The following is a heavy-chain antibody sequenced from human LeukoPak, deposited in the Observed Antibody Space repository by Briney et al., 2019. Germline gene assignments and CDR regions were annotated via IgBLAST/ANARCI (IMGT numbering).Heavy chain of an antibody. V-gene: IGHV3-21*01. J-gene: IGHJ3*02. CDR2: VSSSSDYI. D-gene: IGHD1-26*01. CDR1: GFTFTTYS. Sequence: GGSLRLSCAASGFTFTTYSMNWVRQAPGKEPEWVSAVSSSSDYIYYADSVRGRFTISRDNAKNSLYLQMNSLRAEDTAVYYCARDIVGATGDAFDIWGQGTVVTVSS. CDR3: ARDIVGATGDAFDI.